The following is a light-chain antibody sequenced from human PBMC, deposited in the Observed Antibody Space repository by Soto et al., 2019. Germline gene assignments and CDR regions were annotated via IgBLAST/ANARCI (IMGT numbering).Light chain of an antibody. CDR3: QQLLT. CDR1: QVISSY. CDR2: AAS. J-gene: IGKJ4*01. V-gene: IGKV1-9*01. Sequence: DIQLTQSPSFLSASVGDRVTITCRASQVISSYLAWYQQKPGKAPKLLIYAASTLQSGVPSRFSGSGSGTEFSLTISSLQPEDFATYYCQQLLTFGGGTKVEIK.